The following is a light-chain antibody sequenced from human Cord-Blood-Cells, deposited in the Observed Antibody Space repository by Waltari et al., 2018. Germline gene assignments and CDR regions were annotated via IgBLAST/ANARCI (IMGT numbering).Light chain of an antibody. V-gene: IGKV3-11*01. CDR1: QSVNSY. J-gene: IGKJ4*01. Sequence: EIVLTQSPATLSLSPGERATLSCRASQSVNSYLAWYQQKPGQAPRLLIYDASNRATGIPARFSGSGSGTDFTFTISSLQPEDIATYYCQQYDNLPLTFGGGTKVEIK. CDR3: QQYDNLPLT. CDR2: DAS.